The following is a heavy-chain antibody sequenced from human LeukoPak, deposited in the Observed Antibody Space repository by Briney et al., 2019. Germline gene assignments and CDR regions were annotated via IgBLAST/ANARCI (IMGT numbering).Heavy chain of an antibody. V-gene: IGHV3-23*01. CDR3: AKGGQTDRFDY. CDR2: ITNSGGNT. CDR1: GFSFTSYA. Sequence: GGSLRLSCAASGFSFTSYAMSWVRPAPGKGLEWVSGITNSGGNTYYADSVKGRFTISRDNSKSTLYLQMNSLRAEDTAVFYCAKGGQTDRFDYWGQGALVTVSS. J-gene: IGHJ4*02. D-gene: IGHD5-12*01.